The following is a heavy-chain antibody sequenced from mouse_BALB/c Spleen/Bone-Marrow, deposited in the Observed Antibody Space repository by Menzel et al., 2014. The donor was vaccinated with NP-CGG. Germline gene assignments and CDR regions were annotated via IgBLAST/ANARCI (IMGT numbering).Heavy chain of an antibody. J-gene: IGHJ3*01. CDR1: GYTFTSYT. Sequence: VQLQQSGAELARPGASVKMSCKASGYTFTSYTIQWVKRRPGQGLEWVGYIVPSSGYTDYNQKFKDKTTLTADKSSSTVYIHLSSLISAHSAVLFCAGEARTGAVFPNGGRESVVSLSA. D-gene: IGHD3-1*01. V-gene: IGHV1-4*02. CDR2: IVPSSGYT. CDR3: AGEARTGAVFPN.